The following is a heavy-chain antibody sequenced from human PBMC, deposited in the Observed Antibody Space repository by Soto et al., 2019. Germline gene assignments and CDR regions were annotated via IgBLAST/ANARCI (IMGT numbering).Heavy chain of an antibody. V-gene: IGHV3-30*18. CDR1: GFTFSHYG. D-gene: IGHD6-19*01. J-gene: IGHJ6*02. Sequence: QVQLVESGGGVVQPGRSLRLSCAASGFTFSHYGMHWVRQAPGKGLEWVAVISYDGTNKYYADSVKGRFTISRDNPKNTMYLQMNSLRAEDTAVYDCAKDGGWLPGYYYYGMDVWGQGTTVTVSS. CDR2: ISYDGTNK. CDR3: AKDGGWLPGYYYYGMDV.